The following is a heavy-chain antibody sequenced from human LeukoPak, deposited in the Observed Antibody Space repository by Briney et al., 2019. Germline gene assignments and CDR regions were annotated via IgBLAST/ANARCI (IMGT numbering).Heavy chain of an antibody. J-gene: IGHJ4*02. V-gene: IGHV3-74*01. D-gene: IGHD3-10*01. CDR2: IKTDGSRT. CDR3: VRDPSFFGFDY. CDR1: SFTFNNYW. Sequence: PGGSLRLSCAASSFTFNNYWMHWVRQAPGKGLVWVSGIKTDGSRTIYADSVKGRFTISRDNAKNTLYLQMNSLRAEDTAVYYCVRDPSFFGFDYWGQGTLVTVSS.